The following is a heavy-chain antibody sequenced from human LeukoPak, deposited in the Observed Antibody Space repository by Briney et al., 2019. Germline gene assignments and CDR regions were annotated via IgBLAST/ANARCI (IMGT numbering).Heavy chain of an antibody. CDR1: SGSISSGGYP. CDR3: ARADGGYFQH. V-gene: IGHV4-30-2*01. Sequence: SETLSLTCAVPSGSISSGGYPWSGIRQPPGKGLEWIGYIYHSGSTYYNPSLKSRVTISVDRSKNQFSLKLSSVTAADTAVYYCARADGGYFQHWGQGTLVTVSS. D-gene: IGHD3-16*01. CDR2: IYHSGST. J-gene: IGHJ1*01.